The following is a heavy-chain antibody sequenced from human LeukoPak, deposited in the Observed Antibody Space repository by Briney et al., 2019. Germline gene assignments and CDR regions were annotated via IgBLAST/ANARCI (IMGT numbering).Heavy chain of an antibody. CDR3: ARVEGSLIVAVAGPDY. V-gene: IGHV3-11*01. D-gene: IGHD6-19*01. Sequence: GGSLRLSCAASGFTFSDYYMSWIRQAPGKGLEWVSYISSSGSTIYYADSVKGRFTISRDNAKNSLYLQMNSLRAEDTAVYYCARVEGSLIVAVAGPDYWGQGTLVTVSS. J-gene: IGHJ4*02. CDR1: GFTFSDYY. CDR2: ISSSGSTI.